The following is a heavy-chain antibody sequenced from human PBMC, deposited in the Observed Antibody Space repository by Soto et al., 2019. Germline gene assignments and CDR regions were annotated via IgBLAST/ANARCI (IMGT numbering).Heavy chain of an antibody. V-gene: IGHV1-69*13. CDR3: ATNEGRDGYGFDY. D-gene: IGHD5-12*01. J-gene: IGHJ4*02. Sequence: SVKVSCKASGVTFSRQDMRWVRQAPGQGLEWMGGIIPIFGTPQYAEKFQDRVTITADESTSTAYMELSSLTSEDTAVYYCATNEGRDGYGFDYWGQGTLVTVSS. CDR2: IIPIFGTP. CDR1: GVTFSRQD.